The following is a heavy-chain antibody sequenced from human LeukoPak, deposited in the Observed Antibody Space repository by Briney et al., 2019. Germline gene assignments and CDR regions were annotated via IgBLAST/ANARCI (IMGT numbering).Heavy chain of an antibody. D-gene: IGHD2-15*01. CDR3: ASGAEGWNY. Sequence: GGSLRLSCAASGFTFSSYDMHWVRQVTGEGLEWVSGIGKSGHTYYAGSVKGRFTISRENAKNSLYPQMNDLRAGDTAVYYCASGAEGWNYWGQGTLVTVSS. J-gene: IGHJ4*02. V-gene: IGHV3-13*01. CDR2: IGKSGHT. CDR1: GFTFSSYD.